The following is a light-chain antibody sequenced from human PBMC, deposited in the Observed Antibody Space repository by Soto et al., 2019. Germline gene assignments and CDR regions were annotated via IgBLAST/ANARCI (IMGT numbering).Light chain of an antibody. CDR1: QSLLHSTGYNS. J-gene: IGKJ2*01. Sequence: DVVVTQSPLSLPVTPGEPASISCRSSQSLLHSTGYNSLDWYLQKPGQSPQLLIYLGSNRASGVPDRFSGSGSGTDCTLRISRVEAEDVGVYYCMQAQQPPYTFGQGTKLEIK. CDR3: MQAQQPPYT. CDR2: LGS. V-gene: IGKV2-28*01.